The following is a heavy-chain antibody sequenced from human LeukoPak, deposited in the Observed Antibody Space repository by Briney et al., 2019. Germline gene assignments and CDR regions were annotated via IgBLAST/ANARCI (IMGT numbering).Heavy chain of an antibody. V-gene: IGHV3-9*01. D-gene: IGHD4-17*01. Sequence: PGGSLRLSCAASGFTFDDYAMHWVRQAPGKGLEWVSGISWNSGSIGYADSVKGRFTISRDNAKNSLYLQMNSLRAEDTALYYCAKDNGHDYGDYVGYWGQGTLVTVSS. CDR1: GFTFDDYA. CDR3: AKDNGHDYGDYVGY. CDR2: ISWNSGSI. J-gene: IGHJ4*02.